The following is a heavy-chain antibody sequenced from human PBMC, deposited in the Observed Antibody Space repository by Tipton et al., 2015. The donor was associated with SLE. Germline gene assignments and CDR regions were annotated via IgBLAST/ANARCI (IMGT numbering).Heavy chain of an antibody. V-gene: IGHV4-61*02. CDR3: ARVTQYSNYDYYYYGMDV. J-gene: IGHJ6*02. Sequence: TLSLTCTVSGGSISSGSYYWSWIRQPAGKGLEWIGRIYTSGSTNYNPSLKSRVTISVDTSKNQFPLKLSSVTAADTAVYYCARVTQYSNYDYYYYGMDVWGQGTTVTVSS. D-gene: IGHD4-11*01. CDR1: GGSISSGSYY. CDR2: IYTSGST.